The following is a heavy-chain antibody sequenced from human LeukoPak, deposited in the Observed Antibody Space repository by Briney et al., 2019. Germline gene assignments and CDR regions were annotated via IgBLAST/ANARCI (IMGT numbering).Heavy chain of an antibody. J-gene: IGHJ4*02. Sequence: GGSLRLSCAASGFTFSSYGMHWVRQAPGKGLDWVAFIRYDGSNKYYADSVKGRFTISRDNSKNTLYLQMNSLRAEDTAVYYCAKDRYYGSGSDQGGFENWGQGTLVTVSS. CDR1: GFTFSSYG. D-gene: IGHD3-10*01. CDR3: AKDRYYGSGSDQGGFEN. CDR2: IRYDGSNK. V-gene: IGHV3-30*02.